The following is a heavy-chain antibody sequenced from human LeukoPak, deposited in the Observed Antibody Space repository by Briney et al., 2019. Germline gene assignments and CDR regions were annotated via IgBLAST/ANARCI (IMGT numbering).Heavy chain of an antibody. D-gene: IGHD6-13*01. CDR3: ARDLVHSSSWFCYYYGMDV. CDR2: ISSSGSTI. Sequence: GGSLRLSCAASGFTFSSYEMNWVRQAPGKGLEWVSYISSSGSTIYYADSVKGRFTISRDNAKNSLYLQVNSLRAEDTAVYYCARDLVHSSSWFCYYYGMDVWGQGTTVTVSS. J-gene: IGHJ6*02. CDR1: GFTFSSYE. V-gene: IGHV3-48*03.